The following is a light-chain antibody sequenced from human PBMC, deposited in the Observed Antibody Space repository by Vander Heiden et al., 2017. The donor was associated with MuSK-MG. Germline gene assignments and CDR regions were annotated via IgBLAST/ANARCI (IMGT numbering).Light chain of an antibody. CDR1: QSVSLAY. V-gene: IGKV3-20*01. CDR2: DAS. CDR3: QQYCDPPYT. J-gene: IGKJ2*01. Sequence: IVLTQSPDTLSLSPGESATLSCRASQSVSLAYLAWYQQKPGQAPRLLIYDASSMATGIPDRFSGGGSGTDFTLTISRLEPEDFAVYYCQQYCDPPYTFGQGTRVEMK.